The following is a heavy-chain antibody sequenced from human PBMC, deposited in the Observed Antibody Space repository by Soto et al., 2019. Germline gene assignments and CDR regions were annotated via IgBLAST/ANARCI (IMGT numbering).Heavy chain of an antibody. J-gene: IGHJ4*02. V-gene: IGHV1-46*03. CDR3: ARDGPITMVRVIDY. CDR1: GYTFTSYY. D-gene: IGHD3-10*01. Sequence: ASVKVSCKASGYTFTSYYLHWVRLAPGQGLEWMGIINPSGGNTGYAQKFQGRVTMTWDTSTSTVYMELSSLRSEDTAVYYCARDGPITMVRVIDYWGQGTLVTVSS. CDR2: INPSGGNT.